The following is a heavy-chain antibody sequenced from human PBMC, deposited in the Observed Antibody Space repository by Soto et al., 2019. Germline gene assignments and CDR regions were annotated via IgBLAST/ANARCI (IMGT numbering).Heavy chain of an antibody. CDR3: ARGRTPYGTRRDYYYYMDV. V-gene: IGHV3-7*05. D-gene: IGHD2-2*01. CDR2: IKEDGSEQ. CDR1: GFTFSRKW. Sequence: GGSLRLSCAASGFTFSRKWMSWVRQAPGKGLEWVANIKEDGSEQYYVDSMKGRFTIPRDNAKNSVYLQMNSLGAEDTAVYYCARGRTPYGTRRDYYYYMDVWGKGTTVTVSS. J-gene: IGHJ6*03.